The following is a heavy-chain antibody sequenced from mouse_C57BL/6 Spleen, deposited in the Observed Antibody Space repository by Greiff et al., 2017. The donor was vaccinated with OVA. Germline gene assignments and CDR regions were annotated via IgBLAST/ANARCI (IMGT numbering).Heavy chain of an antibody. CDR1: GYTFTSYW. CDR2: IDPSDSYT. J-gene: IGHJ4*01. V-gene: IGHV1-69*01. Sequence: VQLQQPGAELVMPGASVKLSCKASGYTFTSYWMHWVKQRPGQGLEWIGEIDPSDSYTNYNQKFKGKSTLTVDKSSSTAYMQLSSLTSEDSAVYYCARLEELFYAMDYWGQGTSVTVSS. CDR3: ARLEELFYAMDY.